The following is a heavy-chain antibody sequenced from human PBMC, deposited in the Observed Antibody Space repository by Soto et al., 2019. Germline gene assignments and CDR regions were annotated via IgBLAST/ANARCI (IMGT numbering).Heavy chain of an antibody. V-gene: IGHV5-51*01. CDR3: VRPSDVGLASSFEY. CDR1: GYSFTNYW. Sequence: GESLKISCQGSGYSFTNYWIGWVRQMPGTGLEWLGIIYPGNSNTRYSPSFEGQVTMSADKSINTAYLQWSSLRASDTAIYFCVRPSDVGLASSFEYWGQGTQVTVSS. CDR2: IYPGNSNT. J-gene: IGHJ4*02.